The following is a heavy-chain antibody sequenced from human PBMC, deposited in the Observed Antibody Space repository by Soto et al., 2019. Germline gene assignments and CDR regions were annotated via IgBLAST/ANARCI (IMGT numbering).Heavy chain of an antibody. D-gene: IGHD3-22*01. CDR1: GYPFSRYY. V-gene: IGHV1-2*02. Sequence: ASVKVSCKGSGYPFSRYYMHWVRQAPGPGLQWMGWISPNTGTTRYAQKFKGRVTMTRDTSVSTFYMELSGLTSDDTAIYYCARASQMVINPSFYAMDAWGPGTTVTVSS. CDR2: ISPNTGTT. J-gene: IGHJ6*02. CDR3: ARASQMVINPSFYAMDA.